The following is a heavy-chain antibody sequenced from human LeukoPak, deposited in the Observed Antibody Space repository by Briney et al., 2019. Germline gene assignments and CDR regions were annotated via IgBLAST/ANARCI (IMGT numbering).Heavy chain of an antibody. Sequence: VGSLRLSCAVSGITLSNYGMSWVRQAPGKGLEWVAGIGGSGGRTNYADSVQGRFTISRDNPKDTLYLQMNSLRAEDTAVYYCAREEDVGRGAYFDYWGQGTLVTVSS. D-gene: IGHD1-26*01. V-gene: IGHV3-23*01. CDR3: AREEDVGRGAYFDY. J-gene: IGHJ4*02. CDR1: GITLSNYG. CDR2: IGGSGGRT.